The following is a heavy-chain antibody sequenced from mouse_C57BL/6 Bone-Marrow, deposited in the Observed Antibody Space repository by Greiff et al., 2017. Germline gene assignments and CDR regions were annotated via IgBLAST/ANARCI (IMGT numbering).Heavy chain of an antibody. CDR2: IYPGSGST. CDR1: GYTFTSYW. V-gene: IGHV1-55*01. Sequence: VQLQQPGAELVKPGASVKMSCKASGYTFTSYWITWVKQRPGQGLEWIGDIYPGSGSTNYNEKLKSKATLTVDTSSSTAYMQLSSLTSEDSAVYYCARITTVVATSWGQGTTLTVSS. J-gene: IGHJ2*01. D-gene: IGHD1-1*01. CDR3: ARITTVVATS.